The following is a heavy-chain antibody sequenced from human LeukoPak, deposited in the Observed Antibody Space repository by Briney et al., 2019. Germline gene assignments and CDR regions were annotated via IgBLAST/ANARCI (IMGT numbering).Heavy chain of an antibody. CDR1: GGTFSSYA. J-gene: IGHJ3*02. CDR3: ARVRAYSGNFYNTFDI. V-gene: IGHV1-2*02. D-gene: IGHD1-26*01. Sequence: ASVKVSCKASGGTFSSYAISWVRQAPGQGLEWMGWINPNSSGTNYAQKFLDRVTMTRDTSISTVHMEVTRLRSDDTAVYYCARVRAYSGNFYNTFDIWGHGTMVTVSS. CDR2: INPNSSGT.